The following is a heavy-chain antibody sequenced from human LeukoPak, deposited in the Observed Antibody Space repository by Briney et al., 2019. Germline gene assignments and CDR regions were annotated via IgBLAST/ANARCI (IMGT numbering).Heavy chain of an antibody. V-gene: IGHV1-46*01. D-gene: IGHD3-10*01. CDR3: ARGSLYYGSGSYRGLRKNLPFDY. CDR2: INPSGGST. CDR1: GYTFTSYY. J-gene: IGHJ4*02. Sequence: ASVKVSCKASGYTFTSYYMHWVRQAPGQGLEWMGIINPSGGSTSYAQKFQGRVTMTRDTSTSTVYMELSSLRSEDMAVYYCARGSLYYGSGSYRGLRKNLPFDYWGQGTLVTVSS.